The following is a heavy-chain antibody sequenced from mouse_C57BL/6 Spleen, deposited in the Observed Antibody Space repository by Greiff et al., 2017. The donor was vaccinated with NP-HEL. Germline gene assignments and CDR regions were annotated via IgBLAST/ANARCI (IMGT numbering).Heavy chain of an antibody. CDR2: IDPETGGT. J-gene: IGHJ4*01. D-gene: IGHD2-5*01. Sequence: QVQLQQSGAELVRPGASVTLSCKASGYTFTDYEMHWVKQTPVHGLEWIGAIDPETGGTAYNQKFKGKAILTADKSSSTAYMELRSLTSEDSAVYSCIRKRYSNYVNYAMDYWGQGTTVTVSS. V-gene: IGHV1-15*01. CDR3: IRKRYSNYVNYAMDY. CDR1: GYTFTDYE.